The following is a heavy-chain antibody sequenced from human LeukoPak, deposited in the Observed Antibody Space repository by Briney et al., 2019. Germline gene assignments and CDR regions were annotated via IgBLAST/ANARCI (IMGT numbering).Heavy chain of an antibody. D-gene: IGHD5-18*01. CDR1: GYSITSAYY. Sequence: SETLSLTCTVSGYSITSAYYWGWIRQPPGKGLEWIGSFFLKGSTYYNPSLKSRVTISVDTSKNQFSLKLSSVTAADTAVYYCARGIVDTAMVFHDNWFDPWGQGTLVTVSS. CDR3: ARGIVDTAMVFHDNWFDP. J-gene: IGHJ5*02. CDR2: FFLKGST. V-gene: IGHV4-38-2*02.